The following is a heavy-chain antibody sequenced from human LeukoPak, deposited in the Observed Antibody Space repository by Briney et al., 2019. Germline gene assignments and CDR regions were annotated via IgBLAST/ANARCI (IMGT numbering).Heavy chain of an antibody. V-gene: IGHV3-48*03. CDR2: LSSSGSAF. D-gene: IGHD2-15*01. CDR1: GFTFRSYE. CDR3: ATLCGGSCSFDY. Sequence: GGSLTLSCEDSGFTFRSYEMNWVRQAPGKGLEWSAYLSSSGSAFSYADSVKGRFTIARDNAKNSLYLQMNSLRAEDTAVYYCATLCGGSCSFDYWGQGTLVTVSS. J-gene: IGHJ4*02.